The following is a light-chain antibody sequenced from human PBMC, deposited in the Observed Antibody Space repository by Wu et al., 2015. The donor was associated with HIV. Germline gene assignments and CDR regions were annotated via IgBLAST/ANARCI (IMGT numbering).Light chain of an antibody. CDR2: AAS. Sequence: EVVMTQSPATLSVSPGESATLSCRASQSVTSNLAWYQQKPGQAPRLLIYAASTRATGIPARFSGSGSGTESTLSISSTQSEDFTVYYCQQYNKWPQTFGPRDQGGNQT. CDR1: QSVTSN. CDR3: QQYNKWPQT. J-gene: IGKJ1*01. V-gene: IGKV3-15*01.